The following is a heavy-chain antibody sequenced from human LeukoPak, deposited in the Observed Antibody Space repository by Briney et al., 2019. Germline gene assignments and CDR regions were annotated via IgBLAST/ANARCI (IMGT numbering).Heavy chain of an antibody. CDR1: GFTFSSYA. V-gene: IGHV3-30-3*01. Sequence: TGGSLRLSCAASGFTFSSYAMHWVRQAPGKGLEWVAVISYDGSNKYYADSVKGRFTISRDNSKNTLYLQMNSLRAEDTAVYYCARDSKYSSSWPDYWGQGTLATVSS. CDR2: ISYDGSNK. CDR3: ARDSKYSSSWPDY. D-gene: IGHD6-13*01. J-gene: IGHJ4*02.